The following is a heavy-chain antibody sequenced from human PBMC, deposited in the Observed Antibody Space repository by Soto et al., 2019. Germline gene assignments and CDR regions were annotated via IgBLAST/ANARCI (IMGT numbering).Heavy chain of an antibody. CDR3: ARALGYCTNGVCYRRRFYYYYYGMDV. V-gene: IGHV4-34*01. Sequence: SETLSLTCAVYGGSFSGYYWSWIRQPPGKGLEWIGEINHSGSTNYNPSLKSRVTISVDTSKNQLSLKLSSVTAADTAVYYCARALGYCTNGVCYRRRFYYYYYGMDVWGQGTTVTVSS. D-gene: IGHD2-8*01. J-gene: IGHJ6*02. CDR1: GGSFSGYY. CDR2: INHSGST.